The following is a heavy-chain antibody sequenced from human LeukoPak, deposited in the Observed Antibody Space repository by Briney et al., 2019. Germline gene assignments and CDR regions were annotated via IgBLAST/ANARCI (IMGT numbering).Heavy chain of an antibody. CDR3: ARWTGADFSGYYDY. V-gene: IGHV3-33*01. D-gene: IGHD3-22*01. J-gene: IGHJ4*02. CDR2: ISYNGNNR. Sequence: PGGSLRLSRAASGFTFSSHGMHWVRQAPGKGLECATFISYNGNNRYYADSVKGRFTISRDNSKNTLSLQMDSLRDEDSGVYYCARWTGADFSGYYDYWGQGTLVTVSS. CDR1: GFTFSSHG.